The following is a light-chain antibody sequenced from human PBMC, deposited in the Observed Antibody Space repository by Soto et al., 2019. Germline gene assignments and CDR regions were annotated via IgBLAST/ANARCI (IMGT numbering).Light chain of an antibody. CDR1: QSVNIN. J-gene: IGKJ4*01. CDR3: QQYHNWPPLT. V-gene: IGKV3D-15*01. CDR2: GAS. Sequence: EILMTQSPATLSVSPGERVTLSCRASQSVNINLAWYQQKPGQAPRVLIYGASSRASGIPDRFSGSGSGTDFTLTISRLEHDDFAFYYCQQYHNWPPLTSGGGTRGEIK.